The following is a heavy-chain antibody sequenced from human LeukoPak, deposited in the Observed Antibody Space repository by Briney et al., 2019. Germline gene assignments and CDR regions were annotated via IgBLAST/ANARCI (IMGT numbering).Heavy chain of an antibody. CDR1: GFTFSTQW. V-gene: IGHV3-7*01. J-gene: IGHJ4*02. D-gene: IGHD1-26*01. Sequence: GGSLRLSCTASGFTFSTQWMTWVRQALGKGLEWVANIRQDGSETQYVDSMKGRFTISRDNAKNSLYLQMNSLIAEDTAIYYCVTTTRCRAFDYWGQGPLVTVSS. CDR2: IRQDGSET. CDR3: VTTTRCRAFDY.